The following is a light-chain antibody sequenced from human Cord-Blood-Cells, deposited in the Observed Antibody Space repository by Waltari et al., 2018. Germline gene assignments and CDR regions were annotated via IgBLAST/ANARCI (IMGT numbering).Light chain of an antibody. CDR2: RDS. CDR1: NIGSKN. CDR3: QVWDSSTAWV. V-gene: IGLV3-9*01. Sequence: SYELTQPLSVSVALGQTARITCGGNNIGSKNVHWYQQKPGQAPVLVSYRDSSRPSGIPERFSGSNSGNTATLTISRAQAGDEADYYCQVWDSSTAWVFGGGTKLTVL. J-gene: IGLJ3*02.